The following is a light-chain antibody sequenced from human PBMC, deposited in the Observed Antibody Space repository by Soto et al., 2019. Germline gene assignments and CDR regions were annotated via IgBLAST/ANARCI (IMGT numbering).Light chain of an antibody. CDR3: QQYGSSGT. J-gene: IGKJ1*01. V-gene: IGKV3-20*01. CDR2: DAS. CDR1: QSVSSY. Sequence: EIVMTQSPATLSVSPGERATLSCRDRQSVSSYLAWYQQKPGQAPRLLIYDASNRATGIPDRFSGSGSGTDFTLTISRLEPEDFAVYYCQQYGSSGTFGQGTKVDIK.